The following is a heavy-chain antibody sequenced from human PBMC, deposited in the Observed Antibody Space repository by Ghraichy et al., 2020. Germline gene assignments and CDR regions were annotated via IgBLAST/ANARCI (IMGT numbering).Heavy chain of an antibody. CDR2: IYYSGST. CDR3: AGSGYETY. D-gene: IGHD5-12*01. Sequence: SETLSLTCTVSGGSISSYYWSWIRQPPGKGLEWIGYIYYSGSTNYNPSLKSRVTISVDTSKNQFSLKLSSVTAADTAVYYCAGSGYETYWGQGTLVTVSS. CDR1: GGSISSYY. J-gene: IGHJ4*02. V-gene: IGHV4-59*01.